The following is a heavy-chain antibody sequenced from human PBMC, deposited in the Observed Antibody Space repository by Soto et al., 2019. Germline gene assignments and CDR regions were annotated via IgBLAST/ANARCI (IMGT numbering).Heavy chain of an antibody. CDR2: IKQGGSEK. Sequence: EVQLVESGGGLVQPGGSLRLSCAASGFTFSSYWMSWVRQAPGKGLEWVANIKQGGSEKYYVDSVKGRVTIPRDNAKNALYLRMTSLRAEDTAVYYCSRDRGLRVGVLFDPWGQGTLVTVSS. CDR3: SRDRGLRVGVLFDP. CDR1: GFTFSSYW. J-gene: IGHJ5*02. V-gene: IGHV3-7*01. D-gene: IGHD3-16*01.